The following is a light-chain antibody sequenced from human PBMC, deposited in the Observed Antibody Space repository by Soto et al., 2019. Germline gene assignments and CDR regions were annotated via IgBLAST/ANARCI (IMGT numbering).Light chain of an antibody. CDR2: DAS. J-gene: IGKJ5*01. CDR1: PSVSSY. V-gene: IGKV3-11*01. CDR3: QQRSNRFT. Sequence: DIVLTQSRSTPSLSPGARPTLSCRASPSVSSYLALYQQKPGQAPRILIYDASNRATGIPARFSGSGSGTDFTLTISSLAPEDFAVDDCQQRSNRFTFGQGTRLEIK.